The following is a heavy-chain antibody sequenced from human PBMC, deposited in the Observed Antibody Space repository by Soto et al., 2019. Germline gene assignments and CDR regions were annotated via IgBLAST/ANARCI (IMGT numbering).Heavy chain of an antibody. CDR3: ARGGVGMATIDY. CDR1: GYRVTIYW. J-gene: IGHJ4*02. D-gene: IGHD5-12*01. CDR2: IYPGDSDT. V-gene: IGHV5-51*01. Sequence: EALKTSGKGSGYRVTIYWSGWVRQMPGKGLEWRGIIYPGDSDTRYSPSFEVQVSISADKSISTAYLQWNSLKASDTAMYYCARGGVGMATIDYWGQGPLVTVSS.